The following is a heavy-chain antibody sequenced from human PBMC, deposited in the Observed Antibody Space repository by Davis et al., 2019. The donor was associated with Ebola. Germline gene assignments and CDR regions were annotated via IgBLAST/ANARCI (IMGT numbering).Heavy chain of an antibody. J-gene: IGHJ4*02. Sequence: SCAASGFTFTSYSMNWVRQAPGKGLEWVSFITSSSSYIYYADSVKGRFTISRDNAKNSLYLQMNSLRAEDTAVYYCARDSIYGDYLDYWGQGTLVTVSS. CDR3: ARDSIYGDYLDY. CDR1: GFTFTSYS. D-gene: IGHD4-17*01. CDR2: ITSSSSYI. V-gene: IGHV3-21*01.